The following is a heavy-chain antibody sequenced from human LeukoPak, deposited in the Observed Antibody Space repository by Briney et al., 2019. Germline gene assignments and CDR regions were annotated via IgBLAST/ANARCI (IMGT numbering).Heavy chain of an antibody. V-gene: IGHV3-66*01. CDR3: AGSLAYCGGDCRLGDY. D-gene: IGHD2-21*02. CDR1: GFTVSNNY. J-gene: IGHJ4*02. CDR2: VNTVDTT. Sequence: GGSLRLSCAASGFTVSNNYMGWVRQAPAKGLEWVSVVNTVDTTYYADSVRGRFTISRDNSKNTLYLQMNSLRVEDTAVYYCAGSLAYCGGDCRLGDYWGQGTLVTVSS.